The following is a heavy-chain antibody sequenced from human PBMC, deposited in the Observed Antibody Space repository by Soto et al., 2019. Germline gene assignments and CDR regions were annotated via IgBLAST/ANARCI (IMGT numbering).Heavy chain of an antibody. CDR2: ISDNIVDT. D-gene: IGHD6-19*01. Sequence: GGSLRLSCAASGFTFSTFAMSWVRQAPGKGLEWVSIISDNIVDTYYANSVKGRYTISRDNSKSTLYLQMDSLRAEDTAVYYCVKGGWLDYWGQGALVTVSS. CDR1: GFTFSTFA. CDR3: VKGGWLDY. J-gene: IGHJ4*02. V-gene: IGHV3-23*01.